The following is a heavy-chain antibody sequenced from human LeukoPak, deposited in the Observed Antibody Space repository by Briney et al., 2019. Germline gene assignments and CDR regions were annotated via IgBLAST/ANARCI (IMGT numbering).Heavy chain of an antibody. J-gene: IGHJ3*02. CDR3: ARDEQGSGWFGAFDI. CDR1: GFTFSSYA. D-gene: IGHD6-19*01. Sequence: PGTSLRLSCAASGFTFSSYAMHWVRQAPGKGLEWVAVISYDGSNKYYADSVKGRFTISRDNSKNTLYLQMNSLRAEDTAVYYCARDEQGSGWFGAFDIWGQGTMVTVSS. CDR2: ISYDGSNK. V-gene: IGHV3-30*04.